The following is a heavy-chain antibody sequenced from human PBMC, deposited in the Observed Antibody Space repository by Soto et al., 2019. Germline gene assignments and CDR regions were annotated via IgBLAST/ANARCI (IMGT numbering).Heavy chain of an antibody. CDR3: ERTPTVSVLSNATDV. V-gene: IGHV1-18*04. J-gene: IGHJ6*01. Sequence: ASVKVSCKASGYHSTSYGISWVRQAPGQGLEWMGWIRGYNGNTNSAQKVLGRVTMTTGTSTSTAYMELRRLRSDDSAVYYCERTPTVSVLSNATDVRGQRTTVTSP. CDR1: GYHSTSYG. CDR2: IRGYNGNT. D-gene: IGHD3-16*01.